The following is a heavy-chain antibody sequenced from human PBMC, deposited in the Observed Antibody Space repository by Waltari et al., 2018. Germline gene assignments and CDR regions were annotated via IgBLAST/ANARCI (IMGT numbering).Heavy chain of an antibody. Sequence: QVQLVQSGAEVKKPGSSEKVSCKASGGTFSSYAISWVRQAPGQGLEWMGGIIPIFGTANYAQKFQGRVTITTDESTSTAYMELSSLRSEDTAVYYCASWTYYDQHGPPASSNWFDPWGQGTLVTVSS. V-gene: IGHV1-69*05. D-gene: IGHD3-3*01. CDR1: GGTFSSYA. J-gene: IGHJ5*02. CDR3: ASWTYYDQHGPPASSNWFDP. CDR2: IIPIFGTA.